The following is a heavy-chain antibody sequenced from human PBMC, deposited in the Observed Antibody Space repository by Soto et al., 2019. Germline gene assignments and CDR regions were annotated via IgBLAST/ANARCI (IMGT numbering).Heavy chain of an antibody. CDR1: GGSISSYY. CDR2: IYYSGST. V-gene: IGHV4-59*01. CDR3: ASTYNWNDVGGFDY. D-gene: IGHD1-20*01. J-gene: IGHJ4*02. Sequence: LSLTCTVSGGSISSYYWSWIRQPPGKGLEWIVYIYYSGSTNSNPSLKSRVTISVDTSKNQLSLKLSSVTAADTAVYYCASTYNWNDVGGFDYWGQGTLVTVSS.